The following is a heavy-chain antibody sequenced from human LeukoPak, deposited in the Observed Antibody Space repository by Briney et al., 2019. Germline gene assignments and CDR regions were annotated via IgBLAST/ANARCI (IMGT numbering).Heavy chain of an antibody. D-gene: IGHD2-2*01. CDR2: IRYDGGDK. V-gene: IGHV3-30*02. Sequence: TGGSLRLSCAASGFTFTTYGMHWVRQAPGKGLEWVAFIRYDGGDKYYEDSVKGRFTISRDDSKNTLYLQMNSLRAEDTAVYYCAKTQFSSWYYFDYWGQGTLVTVSS. CDR3: AKTQFSSWYYFDY. CDR1: GFTFTTYG. J-gene: IGHJ4*02.